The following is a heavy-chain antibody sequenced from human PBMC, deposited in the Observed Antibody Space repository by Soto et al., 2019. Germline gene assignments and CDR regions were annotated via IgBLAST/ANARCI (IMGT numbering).Heavy chain of an antibody. CDR1: GFTFSSYW. J-gene: IGHJ4*02. V-gene: IGHV3-7*03. D-gene: IGHD2-15*01. CDR2: IKQDGSEK. CDR3: ARDGGGSCLLL. Sequence: GGSLRLSCAASGFTFSSYWMSWVRQAPGKGLEWVANIKQDGSEKYYVDSVKGRFTISRDNAKNSLYLQMNSLRAEDTAVHYCARDGGGSCLLLWGQGTRVTVYS.